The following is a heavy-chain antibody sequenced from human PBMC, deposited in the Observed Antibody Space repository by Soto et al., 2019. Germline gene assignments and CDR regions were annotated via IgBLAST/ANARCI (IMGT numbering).Heavy chain of an antibody. V-gene: IGHV3-30*18. CDR3: AKSRGGSSWYEGDS. D-gene: IGHD6-13*01. CDR1: GFTFSSYG. J-gene: IGHJ4*02. Sequence: QVQLVESGGGVVQPGRSLRLSCAASGFTFSSYGIHWVRQAPGKGLEWVAVISYAGDYQYYADSVKGRFTISRDNSKNTLYLQMNTLRPEDTAVYFCAKSRGGSSWYEGDSWGQGTLVTVSS. CDR2: ISYAGDYQ.